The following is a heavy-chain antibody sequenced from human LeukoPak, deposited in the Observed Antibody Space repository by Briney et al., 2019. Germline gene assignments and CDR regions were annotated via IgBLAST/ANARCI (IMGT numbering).Heavy chain of an antibody. Sequence: SQTLSLTCAVSGGSISSGGYSWSWIRQPPGTGLEWIGYIYHSGSTYYNPSLKSRVTISVDRSKNQFSLKLSSVTAADTDVYYCARATYYYGSGAIWGQGTLVTVSS. D-gene: IGHD3-10*01. CDR1: GGSISSGGYS. CDR3: ARATYYYGSGAI. CDR2: IYHSGST. V-gene: IGHV4-30-2*01. J-gene: IGHJ4*02.